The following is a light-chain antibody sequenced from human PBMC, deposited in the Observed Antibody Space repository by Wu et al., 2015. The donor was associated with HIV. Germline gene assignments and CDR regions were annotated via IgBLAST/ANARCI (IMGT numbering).Light chain of an antibody. CDR1: QSVSSTS. J-gene: IGKJ2*01. V-gene: IGKV3-20*01. CDR3: QHYGTSPPYT. Sequence: EIVLTQSPGTLSLSPGERATLSCRASQSVSSTSLAWYQQKPGQAPKLLIYGASTRATGIPDRFSGGGSGTDFTLTISRLEPEDFAIYYCQHYGTSPPYTFGQGTKLEIK. CDR2: GAS.